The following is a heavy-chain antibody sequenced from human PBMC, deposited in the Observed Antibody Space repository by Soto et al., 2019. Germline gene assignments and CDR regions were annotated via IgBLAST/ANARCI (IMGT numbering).Heavy chain of an antibody. CDR1: GVTVSSHY. J-gene: IGHJ4*02. D-gene: IGHD6-6*01. CDR2: IYTSGST. CDR3: ARGAAGQLVFDY. V-gene: IGHV3-53*01. Sequence: GSLRLFFAASGVTVSSHYINLVRQAPGKGLEWVSVIYTSGSTYYADSVKGRFKISRDNSKNTLYLQMNSLRAEDTAVYYCARGAAGQLVFDYWGQGTLVTVSS.